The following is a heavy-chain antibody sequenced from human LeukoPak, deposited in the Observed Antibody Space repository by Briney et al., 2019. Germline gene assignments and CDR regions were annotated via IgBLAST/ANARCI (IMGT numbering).Heavy chain of an antibody. V-gene: IGHV4-59*01. D-gene: IGHD3-10*01. CDR3: ARSSYYYGADALDI. Sequence: SETLSLTCTVSGGSISNYYWNWIRQPPGKGLEWIGFIYSSGTTNYNPSLKSRLTFSLDTSKNQFSLKLTSMTAADTAVYYCARSSYYYGADALDIWGQGTMVTVSS. CDR2: IYSSGTT. CDR1: GGSISNYY. J-gene: IGHJ3*02.